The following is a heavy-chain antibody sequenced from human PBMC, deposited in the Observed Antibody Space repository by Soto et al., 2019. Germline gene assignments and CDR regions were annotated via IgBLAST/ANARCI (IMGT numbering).Heavy chain of an antibody. V-gene: IGHV1-46*01. CDR3: GRGETISIFGMDV. CDR2: INPSGGAT. J-gene: IGHJ6*02. CDR1: GYTFTSHY. Sequence: QVQLVQSGAEVKKPGASVKVSCKASGYTFTSHYMHWVRQAPRQGPEWLGIINPSGGATTYAQKFQGRVTMTRHTSTSTLYMELSSLRSEDTAVYYFGRGETISIFGMDVWGQGTTVTLSS. D-gene: IGHD2-21*01.